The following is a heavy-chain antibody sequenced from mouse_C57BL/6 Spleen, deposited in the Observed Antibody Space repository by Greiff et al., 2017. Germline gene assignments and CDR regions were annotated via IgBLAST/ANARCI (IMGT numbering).Heavy chain of an antibody. CDR2: IYPGDGDT. J-gene: IGHJ3*01. D-gene: IGHD1-1*01. CDR1: GYAFSSYW. V-gene: IGHV1-80*01. CDR3: ARSDYYGSSSFAY. Sequence: QVQLQQSGAELVKPGASVKISCKASGYAFSSYWMNWVKQRPGKGLEWIGQIYPGDGDTNYNGKFKGKATLTADKSSSTAYMQLSSLTSEDSAVYFWARSDYYGSSSFAYWGQGTLVTVSA.